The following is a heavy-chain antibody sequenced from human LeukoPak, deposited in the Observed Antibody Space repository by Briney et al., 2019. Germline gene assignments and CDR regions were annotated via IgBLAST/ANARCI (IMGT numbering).Heavy chain of an antibody. V-gene: IGHV3-23*01. CDR3: AKSPVSSCRGSFCYPFDY. D-gene: IGHD2-15*01. J-gene: IGHJ4*01. CDR1: GFTFSSYA. Sequence: GGSLRLSCAASGFTFSSYAMSWVRQAPGKGLEWVSVISGSGTNTYYADSVKGRFTISRDNSRNTLYLQMNTLRAEDAAVYFCAKSPVSSCRGSFCYPFDYWGQGNLVTVSS. CDR2: ISGSGTNT.